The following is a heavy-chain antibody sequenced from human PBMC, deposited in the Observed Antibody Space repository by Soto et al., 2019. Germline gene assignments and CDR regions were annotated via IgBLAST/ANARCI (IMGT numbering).Heavy chain of an antibody. J-gene: IGHJ3*02. CDR2: INPATGAA. V-gene: IGHV1-2*02. D-gene: IGHD3-3*01. Sequence: QLHLVHSGAVVKKPGASVTVSCSASGYPVTAYYMHWVRQAPGRGLEWMGGINPATGAAKYTQTFQGRVTLTRDPSTSTVFMELGGLTSEDTPVFYCARGGGVGVAGSAAFDMWGQGTLVTVSS. CDR1: GYPVTAYY. CDR3: ARGGGVGVAGSAAFDM.